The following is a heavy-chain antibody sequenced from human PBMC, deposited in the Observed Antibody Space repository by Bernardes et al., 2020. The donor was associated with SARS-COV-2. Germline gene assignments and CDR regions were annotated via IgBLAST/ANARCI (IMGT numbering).Heavy chain of an antibody. V-gene: IGHV3-30-3*01. J-gene: IGHJ4*02. CDR3: AREGGPYHYVWGRYFDY. CDR1: GFTFINYA. Sequence: GGSLRLSCAASGFTFINYAMHWVRQAPGKGLEWVALLSYDGAKDFYADSVKGRFTISRDSSKNTLYLQMNSLRVEDTAVYYCAREGGPYHYVWGRYFDYWGQGTLVTVSS. CDR2: LSYDGAKD. D-gene: IGHD3-16*01.